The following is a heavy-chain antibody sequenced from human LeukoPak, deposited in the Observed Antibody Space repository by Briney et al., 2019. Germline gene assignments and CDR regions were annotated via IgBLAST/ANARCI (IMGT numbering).Heavy chain of an antibody. CDR1: GFTFSRYA. J-gene: IGHJ4*02. CDR3: AKDPYSGSYFDY. V-gene: IGHV3-23*01. D-gene: IGHD1-26*01. Sequence: GGSLRLSCAASGFTFSRYAMSWVRQAPGKGLEWVSAISGSGGSAYYADSVKGRFIISRDNSKNTLYLQMNSLRAEDTAVYYCAKDPYSGSYFDYWGQGTLVTVSS. CDR2: ISGSGGSA.